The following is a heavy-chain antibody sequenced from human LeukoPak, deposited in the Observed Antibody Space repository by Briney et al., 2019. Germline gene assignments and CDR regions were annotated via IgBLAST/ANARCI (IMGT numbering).Heavy chain of an antibody. D-gene: IGHD3-22*01. CDR1: RFMFSKYW. Sequence: GGSLRLSCEASRFMFSKYWMTWVRQAPGKGLEWVANIRGDGSVKYLLDSVKGRFSISRDNAKNSLSLEMNNLRAEDTAVYYCSRDANYYDSSRHYFDAFDIWGRGTMVTVSS. CDR2: IRGDGSVK. CDR3: SRDANYYDSSRHYFDAFDI. J-gene: IGHJ3*02. V-gene: IGHV3-7*01.